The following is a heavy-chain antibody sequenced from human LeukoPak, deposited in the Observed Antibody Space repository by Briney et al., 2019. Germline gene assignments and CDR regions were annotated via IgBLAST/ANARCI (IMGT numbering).Heavy chain of an antibody. CDR2: IYYSGST. V-gene: IGHV4-30-4*01. CDR3: AREILSDSSGYFDY. CDR1: GGSISSGDYY. D-gene: IGHD3-22*01. J-gene: IGHJ4*02. Sequence: SETRSLTCTVSGGSISSGDYYWSWIRQPPGKGLEWIGYIYYSGSTYYNSSLKSRVTISVDTSKNQFSLKLSSVTAADTAVYYCAREILSDSSGYFDYWGQGPLVRVSS.